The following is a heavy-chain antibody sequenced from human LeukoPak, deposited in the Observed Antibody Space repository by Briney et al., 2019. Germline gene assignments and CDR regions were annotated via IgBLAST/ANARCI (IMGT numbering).Heavy chain of an antibody. J-gene: IGHJ4*02. CDR1: GGSISSYY. Sequence: SETLSLTCTVSGGSISSYYWSWIRQPPGKGLEWIGYIYYSGSTNYNPSLKSRVTISVDTSKNQFSLKLSSVTAADTAVYYCAGVGGEWELLSFDYWGQGTLVTVSS. CDR3: AGVGGEWELLSFDY. CDR2: IYYSGST. V-gene: IGHV4-59*01. D-gene: IGHD1-26*01.